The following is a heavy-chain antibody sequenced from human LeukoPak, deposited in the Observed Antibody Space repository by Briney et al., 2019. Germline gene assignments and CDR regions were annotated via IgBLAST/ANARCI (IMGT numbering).Heavy chain of an antibody. CDR3: ARPTIVVAATRVAFDI. Sequence: SETLSLTCAVYGGSFSGYYWSWIRQPPGKGLEWIGSIYYSGSTYYNPSLKSRVTISVDTSKNQFSLKLSSVTAADTAVYYCARPTIVVAATRVAFDIWGQGTMVTVSS. CDR1: GGSFSGYY. J-gene: IGHJ3*02. CDR2: IYYSGST. V-gene: IGHV4-34*01. D-gene: IGHD2-15*01.